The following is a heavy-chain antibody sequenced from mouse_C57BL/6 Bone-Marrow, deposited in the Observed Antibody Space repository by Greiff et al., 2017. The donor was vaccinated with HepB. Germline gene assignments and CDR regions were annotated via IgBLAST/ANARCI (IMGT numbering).Heavy chain of an antibody. V-gene: IGHV1-26*01. Sequence: VQLQQSGPELVKPGASVKISCKASGYTFTDYYMNWVKQSHGKSLEWIGDINPNNGGTSYNQKFKGKATLTVDKSSSTAYMELRSLTSEDSAVYYCARTYYAPFAYWGQGTLVTVSA. J-gene: IGHJ3*01. D-gene: IGHD1-1*01. CDR1: GYTFTDYY. CDR2: INPNNGGT. CDR3: ARTYYAPFAY.